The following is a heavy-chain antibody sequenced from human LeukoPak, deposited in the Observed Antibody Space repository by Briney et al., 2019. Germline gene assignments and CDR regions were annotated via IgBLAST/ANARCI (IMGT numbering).Heavy chain of an antibody. Sequence: GGSLRLSCAASGFTFSSYEMNWVRQAPGKGLEWVSYISSSDSTIYYADSVKGRFTISRDNAKNSLYLQMNSLRAEDTAVYYCASSTPLWFGELSDYWGQGTLVTVPS. D-gene: IGHD3-10*01. CDR2: ISSSDSTI. CDR3: ASSTPLWFGELSDY. J-gene: IGHJ4*02. CDR1: GFTFSSYE. V-gene: IGHV3-48*03.